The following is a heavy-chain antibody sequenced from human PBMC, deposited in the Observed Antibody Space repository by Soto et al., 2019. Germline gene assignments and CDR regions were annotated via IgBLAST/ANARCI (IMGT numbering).Heavy chain of an antibody. CDR1: GFTFSDYY. J-gene: IGHJ6*02. CDR3: XXVGPPLDV. V-gene: IGHV3-11*01. Sequence: QVQLVESGGGLVKPGGSLRLSCAASGFTFSDYYMSWIRQAPGKGLEWVSYIRSSGRTIHYADSVKGRFTISRDNAKXXXXXXXXXXXXXDTAXXXXXXVGPPLDVWGQGTTVTVSS. D-gene: IGHD1-26*01. CDR2: IRSSGRTI.